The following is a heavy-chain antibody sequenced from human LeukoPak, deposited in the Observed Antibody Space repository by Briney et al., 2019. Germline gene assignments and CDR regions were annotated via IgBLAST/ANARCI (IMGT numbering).Heavy chain of an antibody. D-gene: IGHD1-26*01. Sequence: GGSLRLSCAASGFTFHAYSMHWVRQAPGKGLEWVAVMSYDETKKYYADSVKGRFTVSRDNSKNTVDLLVNSLRAEDTAVYYCARVWELSYDYWGQGTLVTVSS. CDR2: MSYDETKK. CDR3: ARVWELSYDY. V-gene: IGHV3-30*14. CDR1: GFTFHAYS. J-gene: IGHJ4*02.